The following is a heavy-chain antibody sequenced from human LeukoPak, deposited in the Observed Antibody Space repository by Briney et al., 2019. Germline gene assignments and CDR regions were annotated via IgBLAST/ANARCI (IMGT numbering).Heavy chain of an antibody. CDR3: AKGLRYFDWLDY. CDR2: IYSGGST. J-gene: IGHJ4*02. CDR1: EFSVGSNY. V-gene: IGHV3-66*01. Sequence: GGSLRLSCAASEFSVGSNYMTWVRQAPGKGLEWVSLIYSGGSTYYADSVKGRFTISRDNSKNTLYLQMNSLRAEDTAVYYCAKGLRYFDWLDYWGQGTLVTVSS. D-gene: IGHD3-9*01.